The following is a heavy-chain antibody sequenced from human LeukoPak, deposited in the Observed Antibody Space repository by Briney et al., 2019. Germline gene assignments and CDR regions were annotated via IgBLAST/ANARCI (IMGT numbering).Heavy chain of an antibody. CDR1: GGSISSYY. D-gene: IGHD3-22*01. J-gene: IGHJ6*03. CDR3: ARVWADYYDSSGYYYYISRYYYYMDV. V-gene: IGHV4-59*01. Sequence: SETLSLTCTVSGGSISSYYWSWIRQPPGKGLEWIGYIYYSGSTNYNPSLKSRVTISVDTSKNQFSLKLSSVTAADTAVYYCARVWADYYDSSGYYYYISRYYYYMDVWGKGTTVTVSS. CDR2: IYYSGST.